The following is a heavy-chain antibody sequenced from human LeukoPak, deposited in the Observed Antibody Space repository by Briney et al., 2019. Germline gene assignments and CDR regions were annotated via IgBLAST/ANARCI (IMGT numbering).Heavy chain of an antibody. J-gene: IGHJ4*02. V-gene: IGHV4-39*07. Sequence: SETLSLTCTVSGGSISSSSYYWGWIRQPPGKGLEWIGSIYYSGSTYYNPSLKSRVTISVDTSKNQFSLKLSSVTAADTAVYYCARSSEIVATSTFDYWGQGTLVTVSS. CDR3: ARSSEIVATSTFDY. CDR1: GGSISSSSYY. CDR2: IYYSGST. D-gene: IGHD5-12*01.